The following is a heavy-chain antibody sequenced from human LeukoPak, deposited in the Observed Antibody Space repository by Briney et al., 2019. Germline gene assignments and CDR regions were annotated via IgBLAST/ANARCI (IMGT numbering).Heavy chain of an antibody. J-gene: IGHJ4*02. CDR2: ISSGGSTI. V-gene: IGHV3-48*03. CDR3: AKDGPYDSYDY. D-gene: IGHD3-22*01. CDR1: GFTFSSFE. Sequence: GGSLRLSCAASGFTFSSFEMKWVRQAPGKGLEWVSYISSGGSTIYYADSVKGRFTISRDNSKNTLYLQMNSLRAEDTAVYYCAKDGPYDSYDYWGQGTLVTVSS.